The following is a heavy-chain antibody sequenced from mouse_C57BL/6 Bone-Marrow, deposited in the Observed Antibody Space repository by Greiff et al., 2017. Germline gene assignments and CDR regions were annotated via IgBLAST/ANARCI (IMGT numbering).Heavy chain of an antibody. CDR1: EYVFPSHD. CDR2: INSDGGSS. V-gene: IGHV5-2*01. J-gene: IGHJ1*03. CDR3: ARQGSSGSYWYFDV. Sequence: DVMLVESGGGLVQPGESLKLSCESNEYVFPSHDMSWVRKTPEKRLELVAAINSDGGSSYYPDTMERRFIISRDNTKKTLYLQMSSLRSEDTALYYCARQGSSGSYWYFDVWGTGTTVTVSS. D-gene: IGHD3-2*02.